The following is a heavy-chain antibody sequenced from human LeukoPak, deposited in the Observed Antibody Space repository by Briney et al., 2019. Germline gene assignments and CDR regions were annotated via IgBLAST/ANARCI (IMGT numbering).Heavy chain of an antibody. CDR1: GFTFSNAW. V-gene: IGHV3-48*01. CDR3: SGYYGSGSYYTTAPGFDY. D-gene: IGHD3-10*01. CDR2: ISSSSSTI. Sequence: GGSLRLSCAASGFTFSNAWMSWVRQAPGKGLEWVSYISSSSSTIYYADSVKGRFTISRDNAKNSLYLQMNSLRAEDTAVYYCSGYYGSGSYYTTAPGFDYWGQGTLVTVSS. J-gene: IGHJ4*02.